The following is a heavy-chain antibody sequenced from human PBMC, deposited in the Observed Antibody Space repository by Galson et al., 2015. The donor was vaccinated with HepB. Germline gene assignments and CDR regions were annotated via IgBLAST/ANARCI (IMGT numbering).Heavy chain of an antibody. J-gene: IGHJ4*02. CDR3: ARDLRGRVGATSRVDY. Sequence: SVKVSCKASGYTFTSYGISWVRQAPGQGLEWMGWISAYNGNTNYAQKLQGRVTMTTDTSTSTAYMELRSLRSDDTAVYYCARDLRGRVGATSRVDYWGQGTLVTASS. CDR1: GYTFTSYG. V-gene: IGHV1-18*01. D-gene: IGHD1-26*01. CDR2: ISAYNGNT.